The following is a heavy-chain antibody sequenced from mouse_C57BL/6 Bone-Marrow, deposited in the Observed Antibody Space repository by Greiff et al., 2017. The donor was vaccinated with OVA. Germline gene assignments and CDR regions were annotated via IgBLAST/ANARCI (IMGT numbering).Heavy chain of an antibody. CDR3: ATGYYYGSSYGAY. J-gene: IGHJ3*01. CDR2: IHPNSGST. CDR1: GYTFTSYW. D-gene: IGHD1-1*01. V-gene: IGHV1-64*01. Sequence: QVHVKQPGAELVKPGASVKLSCKASGYTFTSYWMHWVKQRPGQGLEWIGMIHPNSGSTNYNEKFKSKATLTVDKSSSTAYMQLSSLTSEDSAVYYCATGYYYGSSYGAYWGQGTLVTVSA.